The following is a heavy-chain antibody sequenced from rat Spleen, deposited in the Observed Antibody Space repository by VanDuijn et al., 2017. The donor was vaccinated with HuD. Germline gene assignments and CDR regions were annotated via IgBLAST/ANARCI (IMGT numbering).Heavy chain of an antibody. Sequence: EVQLVESGGGLVQPGRSLKLSCVASGFTFNNYWMTWIRQAPGKGLEWVASITNTGGSTYYPDSVKGRFTISRDNAKSTLYLQMNSLRSEDTATYDCTTAIHTTGIPTDYWGQGASVTVSS. J-gene: IGHJ4*01. CDR2: ITNTGGST. V-gene: IGHV5-31*01. D-gene: IGHD1-9*01. CDR1: GFTFNNYW. CDR3: TTAIHTTGIPTDY.